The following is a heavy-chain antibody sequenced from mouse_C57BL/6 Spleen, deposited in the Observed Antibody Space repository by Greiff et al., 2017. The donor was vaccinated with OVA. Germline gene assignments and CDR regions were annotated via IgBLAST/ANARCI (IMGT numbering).Heavy chain of an antibody. Sequence: EVKLVESGGGLVKPGGSLKLSCAASGFTFSSYTMSWVRQTPEKRLEWVATISGGGGNTYYPDSVKGRFTISRDNAKNTLYLQMSSLRSEDTALYYCARHHYYDYDGYAMDYWGQGTSVTVSS. J-gene: IGHJ4*01. D-gene: IGHD2-4*01. CDR2: ISGGGGNT. CDR3: ARHHYYDYDGYAMDY. CDR1: GFTFSSYT. V-gene: IGHV5-9*01.